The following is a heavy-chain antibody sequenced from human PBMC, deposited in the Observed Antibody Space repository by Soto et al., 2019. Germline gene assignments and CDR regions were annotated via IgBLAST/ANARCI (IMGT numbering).Heavy chain of an antibody. J-gene: IGHJ5*02. CDR2: IWYDGSNK. V-gene: IGHV3-33*01. Sequence: QVQLVESGGGVVQPGRSLRLSCAASGFTFSSYGMHWVRQAPGKGLEWVAVIWYDGSNKYYADSVKGRFTISRDNSMNALYLQMNSLRAEDTAVYYCARWVRGVSNWFDPWGQGTLVTVSS. CDR1: GFTFSSYG. D-gene: IGHD3-10*01. CDR3: ARWVRGVSNWFDP.